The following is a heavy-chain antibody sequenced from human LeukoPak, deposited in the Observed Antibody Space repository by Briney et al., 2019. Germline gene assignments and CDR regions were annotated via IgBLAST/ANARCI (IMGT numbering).Heavy chain of an antibody. CDR3: ARDETGWLRQSWGDFDY. D-gene: IGHD5-12*01. CDR1: GGSFSSYY. Sequence: PSETLSLTCTVSGGSFSSYYWGWIRQPPGKGLEWIGSIYHSGSTYYNPSLKSRVTISVDTSKNQFSLKLSSVTAADTAVYYCARDETGWLRQSWGDFDYWGQGTLVTVSS. V-gene: IGHV4-38-2*02. J-gene: IGHJ4*02. CDR2: IYHSGST.